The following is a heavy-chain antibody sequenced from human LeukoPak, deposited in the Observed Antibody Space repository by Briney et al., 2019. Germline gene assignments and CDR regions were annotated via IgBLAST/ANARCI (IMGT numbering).Heavy chain of an antibody. D-gene: IGHD2-2*01. Sequence: SVKVSCKASGGTFSSYAISWVRQAPGQGLEWMGGIIPIFGTANYAQKFQGRVTITADESASTAYIELRSLRSEDTAMYYCARGSTSDWPLDHWGQETLVTISS. CDR3: ARGSTSDWPLDH. J-gene: IGHJ4*02. CDR2: IIPIFGTA. CDR1: GGTFSSYA. V-gene: IGHV1-69*13.